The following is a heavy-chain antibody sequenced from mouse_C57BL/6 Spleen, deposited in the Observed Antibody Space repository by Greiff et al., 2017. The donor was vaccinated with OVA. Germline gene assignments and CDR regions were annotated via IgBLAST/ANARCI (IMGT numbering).Heavy chain of an antibody. D-gene: IGHD2-10*02. V-gene: IGHV1-69*01. J-gene: IGHJ1*03. Sequence: QVHVKQPGAELVMPGASVKLSCKASGYTFTSYWMHWVKQRPGQGLEWIGEIDPSDSYTNYNQKFKGKSTLTVDKSSSTAYMQLSSLTSEDSAVYYCARGGYGNYWYFDVWGTGTTVTVSS. CDR1: GYTFTSYW. CDR3: ARGGYGNYWYFDV. CDR2: IDPSDSYT.